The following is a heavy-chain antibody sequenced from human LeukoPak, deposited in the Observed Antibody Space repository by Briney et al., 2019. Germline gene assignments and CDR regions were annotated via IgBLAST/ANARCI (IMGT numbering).Heavy chain of an antibody. CDR1: GGCFSGNY. J-gene: IGHJ6*03. Sequence: SETLSLTCAVYGGCFSGNYWSWIRQPPGKGLEWIGEINPSGNTNYNTSLKSRVIISVDTSKNHFSLKLSSVTAADTAVYYCARVPRSYYYYYYMDVWGKGTTVTVSS. CDR2: INPSGNT. CDR3: ARVPRSYYYYYYMDV. V-gene: IGHV4-34*01.